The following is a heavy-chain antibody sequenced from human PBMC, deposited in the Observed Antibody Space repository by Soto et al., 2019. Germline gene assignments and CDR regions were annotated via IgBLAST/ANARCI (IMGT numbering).Heavy chain of an antibody. CDR3: AKIADSSGYTRLDFDY. Sequence: GGSLRLSCAASGFTFDDYTMHWVRQAPGKGLEWVSLISWDGGSTYYADSVKGRFTISRDNSKNSLYLQMNSLRTEDTALYYCAKIADSSGYTRLDFDYWGQGTLVTVSS. CDR1: GFTFDDYT. D-gene: IGHD3-22*01. CDR2: ISWDGGST. J-gene: IGHJ4*02. V-gene: IGHV3-43*01.